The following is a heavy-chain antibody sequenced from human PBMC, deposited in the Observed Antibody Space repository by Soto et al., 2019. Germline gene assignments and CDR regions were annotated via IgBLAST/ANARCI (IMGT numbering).Heavy chain of an antibody. V-gene: IGHV1-69*13. Sequence: GASVKVSCKASGGTFSSYAISWVRQAPGQGLEWMGGIIPIFGTANYAQKFQGRVTITADESTSTAYMELSSLRSEDTAVYYCARDSGGYTIFGVVTPRDYMDVWGKGTTVTVSS. CDR1: GGTFSSYA. CDR2: IIPIFGTA. D-gene: IGHD3-3*01. J-gene: IGHJ6*03. CDR3: ARDSGGYTIFGVVTPRDYMDV.